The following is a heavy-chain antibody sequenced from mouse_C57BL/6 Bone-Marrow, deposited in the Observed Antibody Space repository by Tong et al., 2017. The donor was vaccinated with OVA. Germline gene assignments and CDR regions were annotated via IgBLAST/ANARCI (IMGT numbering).Heavy chain of an antibody. CDR2: INPSNGVT. D-gene: IGHD1-1*01. V-gene: IGHV1-53*01. J-gene: IGHJ2*02. Sequence: TFTSYWMHWVKQRPGQGLEWIGNINPSNGVTNYNEKFKSKATLTVDKSTSTAYMQLSSQTYEDSEVYYCARDYYGSSWGSYFDYWGKGTS. CDR3: ARDYYGSSWGSYFDY. CDR1: TFTSYW.